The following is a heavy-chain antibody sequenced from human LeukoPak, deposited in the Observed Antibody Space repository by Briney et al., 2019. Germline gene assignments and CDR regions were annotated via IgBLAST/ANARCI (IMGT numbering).Heavy chain of an antibody. V-gene: IGHV3-9*01. J-gene: IGHJ3*01. CDR3: AKDGIAVAGTKGTFDL. D-gene: IGHD6-19*01. CDR1: GFTFDDYA. CDR2: ISWNSGII. Sequence: GRSLRLSCAASGFTFDDYAMHWVRQVPGKGLEWVSGISWNSGIIDYADSVKGRFTISRDSLKNSLYLQMNSLRPEDTALYYCAKDGIAVAGTKGTFDLWGQGTMVTVSS.